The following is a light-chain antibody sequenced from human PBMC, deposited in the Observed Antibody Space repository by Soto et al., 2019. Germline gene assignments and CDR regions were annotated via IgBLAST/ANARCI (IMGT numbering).Light chain of an antibody. CDR3: GSYTSTDTPFV. V-gene: IGLV2-14*01. J-gene: IGLJ1*01. CDR1: STDVGGYNY. CDR2: EVS. Sequence: QSVLAQPSSVSGSPGQSITISCTGTSTDVGGYNYVSWYQHHPGKGPKLIIYEVSNRPSGVSDRFSGSKSGNKASLITSNLEDEDESDYHCGSYTSTDTPFVFGTGTKVTVL.